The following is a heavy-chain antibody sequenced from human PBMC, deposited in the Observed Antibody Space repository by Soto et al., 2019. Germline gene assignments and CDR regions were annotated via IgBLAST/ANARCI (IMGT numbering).Heavy chain of an antibody. V-gene: IGHV4-59*01. CDR1: EGSIRGYY. CDR2: FHYTGIS. Sequence: PSETLSLTCTVSEGSIRGYYWSWIRQPPGKGLEWIGYFHYTGISNYNSSLKSRVTMSLDTSKNQFSLKLSSVSAADTAIYYCARGASTWPYLYDWGQGALVTVSS. D-gene: IGHD2-2*01. J-gene: IGHJ4*02. CDR3: ARGASTWPYLYD.